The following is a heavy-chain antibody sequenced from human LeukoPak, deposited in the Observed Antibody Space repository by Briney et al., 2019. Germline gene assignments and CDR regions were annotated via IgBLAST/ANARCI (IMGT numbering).Heavy chain of an antibody. CDR1: GGSIRGHY. CDR2: ISDSGST. J-gene: IGHJ5*02. Sequence: SETLSLTCVVSGGSIRGHYWSWIRQPPGEGLEWIGYISDSGSTTYNPSLESRVTILVDTSKKQFSLKLRAVTAADTAVYFCGRGGHYFDPWGQGTLVIVSS. D-gene: IGHD1-26*01. V-gene: IGHV4-59*11. CDR3: GRGGHYFDP.